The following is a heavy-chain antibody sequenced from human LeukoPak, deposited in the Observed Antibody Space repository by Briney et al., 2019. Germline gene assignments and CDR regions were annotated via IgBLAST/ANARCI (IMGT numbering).Heavy chain of an antibody. D-gene: IGHD1/OR15-1a*01. CDR2: ISSSSSTI. V-gene: IGHV3-48*02. J-gene: IGHJ6*02. CDR3: ARDGSGTKGYYYYGMDV. Sequence: PGGSLRLSCAASGFTFSSYSMNWVRQAPGKGLEWVSYISSSSSTIYYADSVKGRFTISRDNAKNSLYLQMNSLRDEDTAVYYCARDGSGTKGYYYYGMDVWGQGTTVTVSS. CDR1: GFTFSSYS.